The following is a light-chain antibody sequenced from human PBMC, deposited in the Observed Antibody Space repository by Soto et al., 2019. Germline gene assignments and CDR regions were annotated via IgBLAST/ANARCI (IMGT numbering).Light chain of an antibody. CDR2: GNS. V-gene: IGLV1-40*01. J-gene: IGLJ2*01. CDR1: SSNLGAGYD. CDR3: QSYDNSLSGSL. Sequence: QSVLTQPPSVSGAPGQRVTISCTGSSSNLGAGYDVYWYQQLPGTAPKLLIYGNSNRPSGIPDRISGSRSGTSASLAITGLQAEDEADYYCQSYDNSLSGSLFGGGTKLPVL.